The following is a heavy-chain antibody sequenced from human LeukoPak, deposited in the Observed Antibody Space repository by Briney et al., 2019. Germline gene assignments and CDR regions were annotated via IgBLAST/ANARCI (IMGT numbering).Heavy chain of an antibody. J-gene: IGHJ4*02. CDR3: ARGRIAARRPPNYFDY. CDR1: GGTFSSYA. CDR2: IIPIFGTA. V-gene: IGHV1-69*05. Sequence: AAVKLSCKASGGTFSSYAISWVRDAPGQGLEWMGGIIPIFGTANYAQKFQGRVTITTDESTSTAYMELSSLRSEDTAVYYCARGRIAARRPPNYFDYCGQGTLVAVSS. D-gene: IGHD6-6*01.